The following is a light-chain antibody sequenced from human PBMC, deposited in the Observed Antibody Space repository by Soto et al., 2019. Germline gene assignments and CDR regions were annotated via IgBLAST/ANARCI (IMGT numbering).Light chain of an antibody. J-gene: IGLJ2*01. V-gene: IGLV2-8*01. Sequence: QSALTQPPSASGSPGQSVTISCTGTSSDVGGYNYVSWYQQHPGKAPKLMIYEVSKRPSGVPHRFAGSKSGNTASQTVSGLQAEDEADYYCSSYAGSNNFVGVPDVVFGGGTKLTVL. CDR3: SSYAGSNNFVGVPDVV. CDR2: EVS. CDR1: SSDVGGYNY.